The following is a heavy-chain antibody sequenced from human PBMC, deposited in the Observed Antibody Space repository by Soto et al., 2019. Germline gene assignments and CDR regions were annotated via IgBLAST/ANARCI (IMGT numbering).Heavy chain of an antibody. Sequence: LGESLKISCKGSGYSFTSYWISWVRQMPGKGLEWMGRIDPSDSYTNYSPSFQGHVTISADKSISTAYLQWSSLKASDTAMYYCARQMVSSGWSQDYWGQGTLVTVSS. CDR2: IDPSDSYT. CDR3: ARQMVSSGWSQDY. D-gene: IGHD6-19*01. V-gene: IGHV5-10-1*01. J-gene: IGHJ4*02. CDR1: GYSFTSYW.